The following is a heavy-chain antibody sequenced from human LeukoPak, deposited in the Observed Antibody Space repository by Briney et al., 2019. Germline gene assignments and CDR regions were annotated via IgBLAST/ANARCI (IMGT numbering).Heavy chain of an antibody. J-gene: IGHJ6*03. CDR2: MNPNSGNT. D-gene: IGHD5-12*01. V-gene: IGHV1-8*01. Sequence: ASVKVSCKASGYTFTSNDINWVRQATGQGFEWMGWMNPNSGNTGYAQKFQGRVTITRNTSISTAYMELSSLRSEDTAVYYCARATSTYYFYYYLDVWGEGTTVTVSS. CDR1: GYTFTSND. CDR3: ARATSTYYFYYYLDV.